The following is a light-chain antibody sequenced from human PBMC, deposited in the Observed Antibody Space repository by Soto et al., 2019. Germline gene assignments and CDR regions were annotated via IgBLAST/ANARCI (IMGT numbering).Light chain of an antibody. J-gene: IGKJ1*01. Sequence: IVMTQSPATLSVSPGERATLSCRASQSFSHNYLAWYQQKPGQAPRLLIYGASSRATGIPDRFSGSGSGTDFTLAISRLEPEDFAVYYCQQYRDSRTFGQGTKVDIK. CDR2: GAS. V-gene: IGKV3-20*01. CDR1: QSFSHNY. CDR3: QQYRDSRT.